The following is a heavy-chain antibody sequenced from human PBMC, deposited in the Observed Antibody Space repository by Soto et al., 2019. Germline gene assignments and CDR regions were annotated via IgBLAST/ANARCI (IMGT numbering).Heavy chain of an antibody. D-gene: IGHD6-19*01. Sequence: GASVKVSCKASGYNFTSYGISWVRQAPGQGLEWMGWISPHNDRTKYARRFQDRVTMTTETPTSTVYMELGSLRSDDTAVYYCARDLYYSSGRYFDHDAFDIWGQGTVVIVSS. V-gene: IGHV1-18*01. CDR1: GYNFTSYG. J-gene: IGHJ3*02. CDR3: ARDLYYSSGRYFDHDAFDI. CDR2: ISPHNDRT.